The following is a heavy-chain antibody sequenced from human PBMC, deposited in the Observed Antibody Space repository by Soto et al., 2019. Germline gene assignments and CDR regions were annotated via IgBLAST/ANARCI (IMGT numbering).Heavy chain of an antibody. V-gene: IGHV3-23*01. Sequence: EVQLLESGGGLVQPGGSLRLSCVASGFTFSDFSMSWVRQAPGKGLEWVSTFTASGGNTFYADSVKGRFTMSRDNSKNTLYLHVNSLRVDDTALYYCEKMGGGNLPKLFHVGGHGTLVPVSS. CDR3: EKMGGGNLPKLFHV. CDR2: FTASGGNT. CDR1: GFTFSDFS. D-gene: IGHD3-16*01. J-gene: IGHJ1*01.